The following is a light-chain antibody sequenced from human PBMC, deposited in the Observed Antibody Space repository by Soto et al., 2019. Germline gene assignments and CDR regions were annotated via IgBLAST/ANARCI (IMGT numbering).Light chain of an antibody. CDR3: MQALQTPP. CDR1: QSLLHSNGYNY. Sequence: DIVMTQSPLSLPVTPGEPASISCRSSQSLLHSNGYNYLDWYLQKPGQSPQLLIYLGSNRSSGVPDRFSGSGSGTDFTLKISRVEAEDVGVYYRMQALQTPPFGQGTRLDIX. V-gene: IGKV2-28*01. J-gene: IGKJ5*01. CDR2: LGS.